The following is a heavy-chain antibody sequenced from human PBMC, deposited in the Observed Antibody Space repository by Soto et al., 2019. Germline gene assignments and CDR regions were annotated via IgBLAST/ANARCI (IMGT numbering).Heavy chain of an antibody. D-gene: IGHD6-19*01. J-gene: IGHJ4*02. Sequence: ASVKVSCKASGYMFTGVYLHWVRQAPGQGLEWMGWINPNNGVTTYAKNFQGRVTMTRDSSISTAYMELSSLRPDDTAVYFCAAAAIPVAGRHPDFWGQGTVVTVSS. CDR2: INPNNGVT. CDR3: AAAAIPVAGRHPDF. CDR1: GYMFTGVY. V-gene: IGHV1-2*02.